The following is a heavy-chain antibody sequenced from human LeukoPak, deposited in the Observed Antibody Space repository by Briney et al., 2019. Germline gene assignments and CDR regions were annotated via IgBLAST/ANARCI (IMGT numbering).Heavy chain of an antibody. Sequence: QPGGSLRLSCAASGFTFSSYEMNWVRQAPGKGLERLANINIDGSHTYYIDSVKGRFTISRDNAKNSLYLQMNSLRAEDTAVYYCARENPIPYYYGSGSYGGYFDYWGQGTLVTVSS. D-gene: IGHD3-10*01. J-gene: IGHJ4*02. CDR3: ARENPIPYYYGSGSYGGYFDY. V-gene: IGHV3-7*01. CDR2: INIDGSHT. CDR1: GFTFSSYE.